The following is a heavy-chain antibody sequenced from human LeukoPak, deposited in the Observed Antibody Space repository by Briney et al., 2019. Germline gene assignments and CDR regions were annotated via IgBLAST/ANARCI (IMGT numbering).Heavy chain of an antibody. CDR1: GFAFSSYG. V-gene: IGHV3-33*01. CDR3: ARGPLIAAAGTLDY. CDR2: IWYDGSNK. J-gene: IGHJ4*02. D-gene: IGHD6-13*01. Sequence: GGSLRLSCAASGFAFSSYGMHWVRQAPGKGLEWVAVIWYDGSNKYYADSVKGRFTISRDNSKNTLYLQMNSLRAEDTAVYYCARGPLIAAAGTLDYWGQGTLVTVSS.